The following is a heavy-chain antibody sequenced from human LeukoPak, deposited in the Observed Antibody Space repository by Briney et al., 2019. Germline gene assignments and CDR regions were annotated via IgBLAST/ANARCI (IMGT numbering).Heavy chain of an antibody. CDR1: GYTFTSYA. D-gene: IGHD2-21*01. CDR3: ARDLDSILWHLGPYGMDV. CDR2: INTNTGNP. Sequence: ASVTVSCKASGYTFTSYAMNWVRQAPGQGLEWMGWINTNTGNPTYAQGFTGRFVFSLDTSVSTAYLRISSLKAEDTAVYYCARDLDSILWHLGPYGMDVWGQGTTVTVSS. V-gene: IGHV7-4-1*02. J-gene: IGHJ6*02.